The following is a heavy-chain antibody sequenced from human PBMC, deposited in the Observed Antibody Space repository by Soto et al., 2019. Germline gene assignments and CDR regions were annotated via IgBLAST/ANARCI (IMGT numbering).Heavy chain of an antibody. Sequence: QVQLAQSANEVKKPGASVRVSCKAAGYTFISYGIAWVRQAPGQGLERMGWISPYNDYTVYAQKFQGRVSMTADTATRTVYMNMRGLKSDDTAVYYCARGGYYDNSWGKLSHYGLDVWGQGTSVSVSS. CDR3: ARGGYYDNSWGKLSHYGLDV. J-gene: IGHJ6*02. D-gene: IGHD3-16*01. V-gene: IGHV1-18*01. CDR2: ISPYNDYT. CDR1: GYTFISYG.